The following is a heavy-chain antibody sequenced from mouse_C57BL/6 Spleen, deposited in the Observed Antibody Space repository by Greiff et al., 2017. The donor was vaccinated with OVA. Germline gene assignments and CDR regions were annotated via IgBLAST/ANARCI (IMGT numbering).Heavy chain of an antibody. CDR2: IDPSDSYN. CDR3: AKEGDYYGSSRYFDV. Sequence: VQLQQPGAELVMPGASVKLSCKASGYTFTSYWMHWVKQRPGQGLAWIGEIDPSDSYNNYNQKFKGKSTLPVDKSSSTASMQLSSLTSDDTAVYYEAKEGDYYGSSRYFDVWGTGTTVTVSS. J-gene: IGHJ1*03. V-gene: IGHV1-69*01. CDR1: GYTFTSYW. D-gene: IGHD1-1*01.